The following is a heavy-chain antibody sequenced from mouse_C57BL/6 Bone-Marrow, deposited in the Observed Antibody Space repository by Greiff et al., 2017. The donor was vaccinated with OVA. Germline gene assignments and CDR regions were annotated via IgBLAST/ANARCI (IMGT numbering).Heavy chain of an antibody. CDR3: ATFYDGYYAFAY. Sequence: EVMLVESEGGLVQPGSSMKLSCTASGFTFSDYYMAWVRQVPEKGLEWVANINYDGSSTYYLDSLKSRFIISRDNAKNILYLQMSSLKSEDTATYYCATFYDGYYAFAYWGQGTLVTVSA. J-gene: IGHJ3*01. V-gene: IGHV5-16*01. CDR1: GFTFSDYY. D-gene: IGHD2-3*01. CDR2: INYDGSST.